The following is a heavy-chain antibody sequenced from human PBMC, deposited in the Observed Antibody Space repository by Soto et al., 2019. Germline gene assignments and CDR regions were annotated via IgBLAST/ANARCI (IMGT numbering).Heavy chain of an antibody. J-gene: IGHJ4*02. CDR2: IYHSGYT. Sequence: SETLSLTCAVSGGSISSGGYSWSWIRQPPGKGLEWIGYIYHSGYTLYNPSLKGRVTISVDKSKNHFSLKLSSVTAADTAVYYCATIPATTILTDHWGQGTLVTVSS. V-gene: IGHV4-30-2*01. CDR1: GGSISSGGYS. CDR3: ATIPATTILTDH. D-gene: IGHD2-2*02.